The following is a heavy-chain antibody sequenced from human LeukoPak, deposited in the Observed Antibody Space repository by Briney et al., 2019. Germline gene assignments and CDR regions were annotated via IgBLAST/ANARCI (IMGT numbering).Heavy chain of an antibody. CDR2: ISTTSSSSYI. CDR3: ARVMAGYSYMDV. V-gene: IGHV3-21*01. Sequence: GGSLRLSCAASGFTFSRYAMNWVRQAPGKGLEWVSSISTTSSSSYIHYADSMKGRFTISRDNAKSSLYLQMNSLGAEDTAVYYCARVMAGYSYMDVWGKGTTVTVSS. D-gene: IGHD3-10*01. J-gene: IGHJ6*03. CDR1: GFTFSRYA.